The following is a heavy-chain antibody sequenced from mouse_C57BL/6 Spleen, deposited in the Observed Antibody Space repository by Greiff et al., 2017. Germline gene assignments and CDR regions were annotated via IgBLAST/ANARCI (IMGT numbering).Heavy chain of an antibody. CDR3: TRHYYGSSYGDDFDY. CDR1: GYTFSGYE. Sequence: QVHVQQSGAELVRPGASVTLSCKASGYTFSGYEMHWVKQTPVHGLEWIGAIDPETGGTAYNQKFKGKAILTADKSSSTAYMELSSLTSEDSAVYYCTRHYYGSSYGDDFDYWGQGTTVTVSS. D-gene: IGHD1-1*01. V-gene: IGHV1-15*01. J-gene: IGHJ2*01. CDR2: IDPETGGT.